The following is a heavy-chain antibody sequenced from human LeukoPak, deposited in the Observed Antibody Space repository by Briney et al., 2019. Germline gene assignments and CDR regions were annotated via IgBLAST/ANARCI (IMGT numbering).Heavy chain of an antibody. CDR2: IHYSGST. D-gene: IGHD4-17*01. CDR3: ARGYSNPDDYGDYYYYYGMDV. V-gene: IGHV4-39*01. CDR1: GGSISSSSYY. Sequence: SETLSLTCTVSGGSISSSSYYWGWIRQPPGKGLEWIGSIHYSGSTYYNSSLKSRVTISVDTSKNQFSLKLSSVTAADTAVYYCARGYSNPDDYGDYYYYYGMDVWGQGTTVTVSS. J-gene: IGHJ6*02.